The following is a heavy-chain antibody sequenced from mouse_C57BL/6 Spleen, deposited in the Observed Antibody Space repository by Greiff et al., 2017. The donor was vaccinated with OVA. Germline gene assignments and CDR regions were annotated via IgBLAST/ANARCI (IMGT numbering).Heavy chain of an antibody. CDR2: IDPSDSYT. D-gene: IGHD1-1*01. V-gene: IGHV1-69*01. CDR3: ARGYYGSPYYFDY. Sequence: VQLQQPGAELVMPGASVKLSCKASGYTFTSYWMHWVKQRPGQGLEWIGEIDPSDSYTNYNQKFKGKSTLTVDKSSSTAYMQLSSLTSEDSAVYYCARGYYGSPYYFDYWGQGTTLTVSS. J-gene: IGHJ2*01. CDR1: GYTFTSYW.